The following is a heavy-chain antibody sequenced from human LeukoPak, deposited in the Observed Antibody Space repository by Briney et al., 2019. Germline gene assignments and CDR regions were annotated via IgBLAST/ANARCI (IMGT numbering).Heavy chain of an antibody. J-gene: IGHJ6*02. CDR3: ARISVLWYFYAMDV. Sequence: GGSLRLSCAASGFTVSSNYMSWVRQAPGKGPEWVSVIYSGGSTNYADSVKGRFTISRDNSKNTLYLQMNSLRAEDTAVYYCARISVLWYFYAMDVWGQGTTVTVSS. CDR1: GFTVSSNY. CDR2: IYSGGST. D-gene: IGHD3-10*01. V-gene: IGHV3-66*01.